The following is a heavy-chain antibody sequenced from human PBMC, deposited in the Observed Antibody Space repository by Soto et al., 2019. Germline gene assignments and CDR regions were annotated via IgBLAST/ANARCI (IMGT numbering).Heavy chain of an antibody. CDR3: ARRSSSWYFDY. D-gene: IGHD6-13*01. CDR2: ISGSGDST. J-gene: IGHJ4*02. V-gene: IGHV3-23*01. CDR1: GFTFSSYA. Sequence: EVQLLEAGGGLVQPGGSLRLSCAASGFTFSSYAMNWVRQAPGKGLEWVSVISGSGDSTYYADSVKGRFTISRDNSKNTLHLKMNSLTAEDTAVYYCARRSSSWYFDYWGQGTLVTVSS.